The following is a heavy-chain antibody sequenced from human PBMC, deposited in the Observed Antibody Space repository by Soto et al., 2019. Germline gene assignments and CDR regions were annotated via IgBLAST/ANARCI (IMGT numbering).Heavy chain of an antibody. Sequence: SETLSLTCTVSGGSVSDYYWGWIRQPPGKGLEWIGYIYYSGSTNYNPSLKSRVTISVDTSKNQFSLKLSSVTAADTAVYYCASLAAADYWGQGTLVTVSS. CDR3: ASLAAADY. CDR2: IYYSGST. V-gene: IGHV4-59*02. CDR1: GGSVSDYY. J-gene: IGHJ4*02. D-gene: IGHD6-13*01.